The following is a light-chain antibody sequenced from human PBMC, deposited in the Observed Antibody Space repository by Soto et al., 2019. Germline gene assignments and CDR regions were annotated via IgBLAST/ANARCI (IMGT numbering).Light chain of an antibody. CDR2: AAS. CDR3: QQSYSTTWT. J-gene: IGKJ1*01. CDR1: QGISTY. V-gene: IGKV1-39*01. Sequence: DIQITHSPSSLSAPVGDRVTITCRSSQGISTYLNWYQQKPGKAPKLLIYAASSLQSGVPSRFSGSESETDFTLTISSLQPEDFANYSCQQSYSTTWTLGQGTKVDIK.